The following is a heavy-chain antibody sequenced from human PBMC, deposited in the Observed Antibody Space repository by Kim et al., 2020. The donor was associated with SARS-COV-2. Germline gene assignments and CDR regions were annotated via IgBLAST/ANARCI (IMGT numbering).Heavy chain of an antibody. J-gene: IGHJ4*02. CDR2: VYIDGTRA. CDR1: GFTFSSYW. Sequence: GGSLRLSCAASGFTFSSYWMHWVRQAPGNGLVWVSRVYIDGTRAAYADSVTGRFTISRDNAKNTVYLQMNSLRGEDTAVYYCARGDRVGYYLDYWGQGILVTVSS. V-gene: IGHV3-74*01. D-gene: IGHD3-10*01. CDR3: ARGDRVGYYLDY.